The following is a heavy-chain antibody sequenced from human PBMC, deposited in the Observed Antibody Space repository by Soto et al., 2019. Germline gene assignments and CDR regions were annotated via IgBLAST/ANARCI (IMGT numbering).Heavy chain of an antibody. V-gene: IGHV3-30*18. D-gene: IGHD3-9*01. Sequence: GGSLRLSCAASGFTFSSYGMHWVRQAPGKGLEWVAVISYDGSNKYYADSVKGRFTISRDNSKNTLYLQMNSLRAEDTAVYYCAKDLHPSGDILTGYIDYWGQGTLVTVSS. CDR3: AKDLHPSGDILTGYIDY. CDR1: GFTFSSYG. J-gene: IGHJ4*02. CDR2: ISYDGSNK.